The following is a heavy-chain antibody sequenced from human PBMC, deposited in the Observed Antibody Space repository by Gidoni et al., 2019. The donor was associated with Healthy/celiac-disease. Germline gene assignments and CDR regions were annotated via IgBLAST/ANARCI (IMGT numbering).Heavy chain of an antibody. V-gene: IGHV3-23*01. D-gene: IGHD6-25*01. Sequence: EVQLLESGGGLVQPGGSLRLSCAASGFTFSSYAMSWVRQAPGKGLEWVSAISGSGGSTYYADSVKGRFTISRDNSKNTLYLQMNSLRAEDTAVYYCAKPKPPEIAAGINYYYYYYMDVWGKGTTVTVSS. CDR3: AKPKPPEIAAGINYYYYYYMDV. CDR1: GFTFSSYA. J-gene: IGHJ6*03. CDR2: ISGSGGST.